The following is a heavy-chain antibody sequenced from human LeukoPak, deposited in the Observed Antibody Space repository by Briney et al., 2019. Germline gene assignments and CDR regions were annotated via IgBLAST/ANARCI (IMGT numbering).Heavy chain of an antibody. J-gene: IGHJ6*03. CDR1: GGSISDYY. V-gene: IGHV4-59*01. CDR2: IYYSGST. D-gene: IGHD3-3*01. CDR3: ARGDFCSKSNCYLRPMDV. Sequence: SETLSLTCTVSGGSISDYYWNWLRQPPGKGLEWIGYIYYSGSTTYNPSLKSRVTMSVDTAKNQFSLTVRSVTAADTAVYYCARGDFCSKSNCYLRPMDVWGKGTTVSVSS.